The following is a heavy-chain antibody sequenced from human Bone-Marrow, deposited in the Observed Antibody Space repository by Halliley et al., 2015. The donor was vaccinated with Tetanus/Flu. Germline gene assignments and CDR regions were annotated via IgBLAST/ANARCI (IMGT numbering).Heavy chain of an antibody. V-gene: IGHV4-39*01. CDR2: IFYRGYP. CDR3: SRRVVGGWFDY. D-gene: IGHD6-19*01. J-gene: IGHJ4*02. Sequence: LEWFGVIFYRGYPFYNPSLKSRSTIPRDTSKNRLPLKLPVGPAADTAVYYCSRRVVGGWFDYWGQGTLVTVSS.